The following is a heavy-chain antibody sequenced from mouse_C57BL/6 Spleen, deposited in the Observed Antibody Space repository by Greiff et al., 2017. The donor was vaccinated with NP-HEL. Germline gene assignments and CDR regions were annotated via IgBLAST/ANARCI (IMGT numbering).Heavy chain of an antibody. CDR1: GFTFSSYA. CDR2: ISSGGDYI. CDR3: TRDLYAMDY. J-gene: IGHJ4*01. V-gene: IGHV5-9-1*02. Sequence: EVKLMESGEGLVKPGGSLKLSCAASGFTFSSYAMSWVRQTPETRLEWVAYISSGGDYIYYADTVKGRFTISRDNARNTLYLQMSSLKSEDTAMYYCTRDLYAMDYWGQGTSVTVSS.